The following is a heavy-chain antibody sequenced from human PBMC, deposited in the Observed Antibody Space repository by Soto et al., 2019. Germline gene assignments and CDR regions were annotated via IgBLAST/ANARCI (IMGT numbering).Heavy chain of an antibody. CDR1: GGTFSSYA. Sequence: ASVKVSCKASGGTFSSYAISWVRQAPGQGLEWMGGIIPIFGTANYAQKFQGRVTITADESTSTAYMELSSLRSEDTAVYYCARDTYRSSWCGIWGQGIMVTVSS. CDR2: IIPIFGTA. J-gene: IGHJ3*02. CDR3: ARDTYRSSWCGI. D-gene: IGHD6-13*01. V-gene: IGHV1-69*13.